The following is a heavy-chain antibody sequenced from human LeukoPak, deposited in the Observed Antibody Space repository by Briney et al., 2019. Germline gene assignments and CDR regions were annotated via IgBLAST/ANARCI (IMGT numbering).Heavy chain of an antibody. CDR3: ARVLRGRMHTAMADYFDY. CDR2: IYYSGST. D-gene: IGHD5-18*01. CDR1: GGSISSSSYY. V-gene: IGHV4-39*07. J-gene: IGHJ4*02. Sequence: SETLSLTCTVSGGSISSSSYYWGWIRQPPGKGLEWIGSIYYSGSTYYNPSLKSRVTISVDTSKNQFSLKLSSVTAADTAVYYCARVLRGRMHTAMADYFDYWGQGTLVTVSS.